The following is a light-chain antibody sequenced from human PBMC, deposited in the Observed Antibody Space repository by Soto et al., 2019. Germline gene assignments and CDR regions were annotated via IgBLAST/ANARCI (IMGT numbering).Light chain of an antibody. V-gene: IGLV1-40*01. CDR2: GNN. J-gene: IGLJ1*01. CDR3: QSQDNSLSGSRV. CDR1: SSNIGRGYD. Sequence: QSVLTQPPSVSGAPGQRVTISCTGSSSNIGRGYDVHWYQQVPGSAPRLLIYGNNNRPSGVPDRFSGSKSGTSASLAITGLQAEDEADYYCQSQDNSLSGSRVFGTGTKLTVL.